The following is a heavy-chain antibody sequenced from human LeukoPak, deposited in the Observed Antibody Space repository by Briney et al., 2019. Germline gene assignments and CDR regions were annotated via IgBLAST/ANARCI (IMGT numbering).Heavy chain of an antibody. CDR1: GYTFTSYD. D-gene: IGHD3-10*01. CDR2: MNPNSGNT. V-gene: IGHV1-8*01. CDR3: ARGRTTMVRGVITYGMDV. Sequence: GASVKVSCKASGYTFTSYDINWVRQATGQGLEWMGWMNPNSGNTGYAQKFQGRVTMTRNTSISTAYMELSSLRSEDTAVYYCARGRTTMVRGVITYGMDVWGQGTTVTVSS. J-gene: IGHJ6*02.